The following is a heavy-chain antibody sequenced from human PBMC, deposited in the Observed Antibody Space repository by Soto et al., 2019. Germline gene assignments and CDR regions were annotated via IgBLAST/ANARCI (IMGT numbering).Heavy chain of an antibody. D-gene: IGHD6-13*01. Sequence: MTWVRQAPGKGLEWVSVISGSGGSSYYADSVKGRFTISRDNSKNTLFLQMNGLRAEDTAVYYCAKVTKRAAAGRYEYYKYGMDVWGQGTTVTASS. CDR2: ISGSGGSS. V-gene: IGHV3-23*01. J-gene: IGHJ6*02. CDR3: AKVTKRAAAGRYEYYKYGMDV.